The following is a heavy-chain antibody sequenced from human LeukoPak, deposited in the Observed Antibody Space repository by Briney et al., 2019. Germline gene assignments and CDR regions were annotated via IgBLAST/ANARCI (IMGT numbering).Heavy chain of an antibody. CDR3: ARVAKERVGGVYYFDY. V-gene: IGHV3-13*01. CDR2: IGTAGDT. D-gene: IGHD1-1*01. Sequence: AGRSLRLSCAASGFTFSDYDMHWVRQATGKGLEWVSAIGTAGDTYSTGSVKGRFTISRENAKNSLYLQMNSLRAGDTAVYYCARVAKERVGGVYYFDYWGQGTLVTVSS. CDR1: GFTFSDYD. J-gene: IGHJ4*02.